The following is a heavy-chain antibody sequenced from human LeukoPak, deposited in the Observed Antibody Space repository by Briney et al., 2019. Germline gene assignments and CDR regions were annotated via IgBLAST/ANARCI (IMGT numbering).Heavy chain of an antibody. V-gene: IGHV4-34*01. CDR2: INHSGST. CDR3: ASRYDYVWGSYRPFDY. CDR1: GGSFSGYY. Sequence: SETLSLTCAVYGGSFSGYYWSWIRQPPGKGLEWIGEINHSGSTNYNPSLKSRVTISVDTSKNQFSLKLSSVTAADTAVYYCASRYDYVWGSYRPFDYWGQGTLVTVSP. D-gene: IGHD3-16*02. J-gene: IGHJ4*02.